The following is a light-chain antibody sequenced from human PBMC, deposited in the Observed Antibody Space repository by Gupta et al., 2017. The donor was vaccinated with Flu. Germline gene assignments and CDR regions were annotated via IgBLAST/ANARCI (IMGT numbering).Light chain of an antibody. CDR2: AAS. CDR1: QDIHNY. V-gene: IGKV1-16*02. Sequence: PSYLYASVGDRVTITCRVSQDIHNYLDWFQQKPGEAPKCLIYAASSVQSGVPSKFSGSGSGTDFTLTISSPQPEDFATYYCQQDNSCPITFGQGTQLEIK. CDR3: QQDNSCPIT. J-gene: IGKJ5*01.